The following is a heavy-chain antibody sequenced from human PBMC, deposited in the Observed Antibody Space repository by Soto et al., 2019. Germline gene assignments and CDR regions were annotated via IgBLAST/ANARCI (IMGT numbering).Heavy chain of an antibody. CDR2: ISYDGSNK. J-gene: IGHJ4*02. D-gene: IGHD6-13*01. CDR3: AKSVASSWWLFDY. Sequence: GGSLRLSCAASGFTFSSYGMHWVRQAPGKGLEWVAVISYDGSNKYYADSVKGRFTISRDNSKNTLYLQMNSLRAEDTAVYYCAKSVASSWWLFDYWGQGTLVTVSP. CDR1: GFTFSSYG. V-gene: IGHV3-30*18.